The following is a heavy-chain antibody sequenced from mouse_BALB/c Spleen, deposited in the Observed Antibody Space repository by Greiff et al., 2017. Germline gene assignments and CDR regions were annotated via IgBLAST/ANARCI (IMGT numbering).Heavy chain of an antibody. CDR1: GFNIKDYY. J-gene: IGHJ4*01. D-gene: IGHD1-1*02. V-gene: IGHV14-1*02. CDR2: IDPENGNT. Sequence: VQLQQSGAELVRPGALVKLSCKASGFNIKDYYMHWVKQRPEQGLEWIGWIDPENGNTIYDPKFQGKASITADTSSNTAYLQLSSLTSEDTAVYYCARGYYGYYAMDYWGQGTSVTVSS. CDR3: ARGYYGYYAMDY.